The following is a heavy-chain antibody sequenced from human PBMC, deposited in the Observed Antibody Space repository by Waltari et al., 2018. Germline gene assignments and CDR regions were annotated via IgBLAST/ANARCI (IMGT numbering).Heavy chain of an antibody. CDR2: MNPNSGNT. CDR3: ARVRGGYFDL. D-gene: IGHD3-10*01. CDR1: GCTFTSYA. Sequence: QVQLVQSGAEGKKPGASVKVSCKASGCTFTSYAINWVRQATRQGLEWMVWMNPNSGNTGYAQKFQGRVTITRNTSISTAYMELSSLRSEDTAVYYCARVRGGYFDLWGRGTLVTVSS. J-gene: IGHJ2*01. V-gene: IGHV1-8*03.